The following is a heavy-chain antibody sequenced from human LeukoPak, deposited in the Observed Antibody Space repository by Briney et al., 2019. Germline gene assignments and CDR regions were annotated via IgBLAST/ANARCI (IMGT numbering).Heavy chain of an antibody. CDR2: ISSSGGSA. D-gene: IGHD1-7*01. J-gene: IGHJ3*02. Sequence: GGSLRLSCAASGFTFNNYAMSWVRQAPGKGPEWVSSISSSGGSAHSADSVKGRFSISRDNSKNIVYLQMNSLRADDTAVYYCARGITGTTGAFDIWGQGTMVTVSS. V-gene: IGHV3-23*01. CDR1: GFTFNNYA. CDR3: ARGITGTTGAFDI.